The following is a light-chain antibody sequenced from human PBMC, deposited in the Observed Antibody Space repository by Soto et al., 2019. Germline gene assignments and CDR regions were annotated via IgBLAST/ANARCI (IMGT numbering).Light chain of an antibody. J-gene: IGKJ4*01. CDR3: QQRSNWLT. Sequence: EIVLTQSPATLSLSPGERATLSCRASQSVSSYLVWYQQKPGQAPRLLIYDASNRATGIPARFSGGGSGTDFTLTISSLEPEDFAVYYCQQRSNWLTFGGGTKVEIK. CDR1: QSVSSY. CDR2: DAS. V-gene: IGKV3-11*01.